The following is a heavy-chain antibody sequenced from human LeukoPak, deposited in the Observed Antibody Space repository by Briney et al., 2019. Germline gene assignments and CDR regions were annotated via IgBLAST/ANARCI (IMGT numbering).Heavy chain of an antibody. D-gene: IGHD2-21*02. CDR2: ISYDGSNK. Sequence: PGGSLRLSCAASGFTFSGYAMHWVRQAPGKGLEWVAVISYDGSNKYYADSVKGRFTISRDNSKNTLYLQMNSLRAEDTAVYYCARDQIVVVTAIVVYYYGMDVWGQGTTVTVSS. CDR3: ARDQIVVVTAIVVYYYGMDV. J-gene: IGHJ6*02. CDR1: GFTFSGYA. V-gene: IGHV3-30*04.